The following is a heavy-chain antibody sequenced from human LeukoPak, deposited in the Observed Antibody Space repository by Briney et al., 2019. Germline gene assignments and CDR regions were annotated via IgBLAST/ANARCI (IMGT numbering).Heavy chain of an antibody. V-gene: IGHV1-2*02. CDR2: INPNSGGT. Sequence: ASVKVSCKASGYSFTGYYMHWVRQAPGQGLEWMGWINPNSGGTNYAQKFQGRVTMTRDTSISTAYMELSRLRSDDTAVFYCARDHPPYGGNSNPVYYFDYWGQGTLVTVSS. CDR1: GYSFTGYY. CDR3: ARDHPPYGGNSNPVYYFDY. J-gene: IGHJ4*02. D-gene: IGHD4-23*01.